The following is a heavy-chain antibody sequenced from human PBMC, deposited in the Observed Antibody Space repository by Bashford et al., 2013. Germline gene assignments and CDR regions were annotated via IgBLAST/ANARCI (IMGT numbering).Heavy chain of an antibody. Sequence: SETLSLTCAVSGGSISSSNWWSWVRQPPGKGLEWIGEIYHSGSTNYNPSLKSRVTISVDKSKNQFSLKLSSVTAADTAVYYCARGANYYDSSGMPFYDAFDIWGQGDNGHRLL. V-gene: IGHV4-4*02. CDR3: ARGANYYDSSGMPFYDAFDI. CDR2: IYHSGST. D-gene: IGHD3-22*01. CDR1: GGSISSSNW. J-gene: IGHJ3*02.